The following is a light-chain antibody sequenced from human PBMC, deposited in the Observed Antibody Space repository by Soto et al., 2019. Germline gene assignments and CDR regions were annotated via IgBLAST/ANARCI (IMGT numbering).Light chain of an antibody. J-gene: IGKJ3*01. CDR2: AAS. V-gene: IGKV3-15*01. CDR1: QSVRSN. Sequence: EIVMTQSPATLSVSPGERATLSCRASQSVRSNLAWYQQRPGQAPSLLIFAASTRATGLPARFSGSGSGTEFTLTISSLQSEDFAVYYCQQYNNWPFTFGPGTKVDIK. CDR3: QQYNNWPFT.